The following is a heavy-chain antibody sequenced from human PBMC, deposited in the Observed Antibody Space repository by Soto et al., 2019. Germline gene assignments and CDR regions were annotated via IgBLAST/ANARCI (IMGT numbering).Heavy chain of an antibody. CDR1: GFTFSSYG. V-gene: IGHV3-30*18. CDR3: AKAPLSPIAAAVGSVYYYYGMDV. Sequence: QVQLVESGGGVVQPGRSLRLSCAASGFTFSSYGMHWVRQAPGKGLEWVAVISYDGSNKYYADSVKGRFTISRDNSMNTLYLQMNSLRAEDTAVYYCAKAPLSPIAAAVGSVYYYYGMDVWGQGTTVTVSS. J-gene: IGHJ6*02. D-gene: IGHD6-13*01. CDR2: ISYDGSNK.